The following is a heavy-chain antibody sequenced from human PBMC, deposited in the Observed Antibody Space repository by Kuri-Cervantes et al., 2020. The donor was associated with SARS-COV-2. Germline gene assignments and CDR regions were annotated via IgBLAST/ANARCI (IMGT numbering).Heavy chain of an antibody. D-gene: IGHD1-26*01. CDR1: GGSLSGYY. Sequence: GSLRLSCAVYGGSLSGYYWSWIRQPPVKGLEWIGEINHSGSTNYNPSLKSRVTISVDTSKNQFSLKLSSVTAADTAVYYCATVRKWELSSYYYYGMDVWGQGTTVTVSS. CDR3: ATVRKWELSSYYYYGMDV. V-gene: IGHV4-34*01. CDR2: INHSGST. J-gene: IGHJ6*02.